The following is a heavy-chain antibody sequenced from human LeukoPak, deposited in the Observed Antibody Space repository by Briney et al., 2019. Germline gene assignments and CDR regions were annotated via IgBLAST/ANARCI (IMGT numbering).Heavy chain of an antibody. V-gene: IGHV4-39*01. CDR3: ARRSYNWNGFDY. CDR1: GDSISSSSYY. J-gene: IGHJ4*02. D-gene: IGHD1-20*01. CDR2: IYYSGSA. Sequence: PSETLSLTCTVSGDSISSSSYYWGWIRQPPGKGLEWFGSIYYSGSAYYNPSLKSRVTISVDTSKNQFSMKLSSVTAADTAVYYCARRSYNWNGFDYWGQGTLVTVSS.